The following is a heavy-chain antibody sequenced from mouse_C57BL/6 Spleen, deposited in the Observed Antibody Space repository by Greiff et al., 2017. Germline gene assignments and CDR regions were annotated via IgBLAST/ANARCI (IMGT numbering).Heavy chain of an antibody. CDR3: ARNYCSRYYFDY. D-gene: IGHD1-1*01. CDR2: IYPGDGDT. Sequence: QVQLQQPGAELVKPGASVKISCKASGYAFSSYWMNWVKQRPGQGLEWIGQIYPGDGDTNYNGKFKSKATQTADTSSSTAYMQLSRLTSEDSAVYYCARNYCSRYYFDYWGQGTTLTVSS. CDR1: GYAFSSYW. V-gene: IGHV1-80*01. J-gene: IGHJ2*01.